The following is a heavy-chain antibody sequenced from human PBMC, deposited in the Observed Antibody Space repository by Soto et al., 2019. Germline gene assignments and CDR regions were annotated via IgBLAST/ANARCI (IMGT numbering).Heavy chain of an antibody. CDR2: IWYDGSNK. D-gene: IGHD1-26*01. V-gene: IGHV3-33*01. CDR1: VFTFSSYG. J-gene: IGHJ6*02. Sequence: QVQLVESGGGVVQPGRSLRLSCAASVFTFSSYGMHWVRQAPGKGLEWVAVIWYDGSNKYYADSVKGRFTISRDNSKNTLYLQKNSLRAEDTAVDYCARGEGGRSHYYYYGMDVWGQGTTVTVSS. CDR3: ARGEGGRSHYYYYGMDV.